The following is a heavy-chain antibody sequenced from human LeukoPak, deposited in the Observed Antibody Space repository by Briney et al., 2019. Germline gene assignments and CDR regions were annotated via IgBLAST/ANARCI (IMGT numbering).Heavy chain of an antibody. Sequence: SETLSLTCTVSGGSISSYYWSWIRQPPGKGLEWIGYIYYSGSTNYNPSLKSRVTISVDTSKNQFSLKLSSVTAADTAVYYCARGGGSSWLGHFDYWGQGTLVTVSS. V-gene: IGHV4-59*12. D-gene: IGHD6-13*01. J-gene: IGHJ4*02. CDR2: IYYSGST. CDR3: ARGGGSSWLGHFDY. CDR1: GGSISSYY.